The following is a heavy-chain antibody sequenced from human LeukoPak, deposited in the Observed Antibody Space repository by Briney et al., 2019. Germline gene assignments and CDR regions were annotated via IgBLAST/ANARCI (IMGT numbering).Heavy chain of an antibody. V-gene: IGHV4-59*01. Sequence: SETLSLTCTVSGGSISSYYWSWVRQPPGKGLEWIGYIYYSGSTNYNPSLKSRVTISVDTSKNQFSLKLSSVTAADTAVYYCAREADAFDIWGQGTMVTVSS. CDR3: AREADAFDI. CDR1: GGSISSYY. J-gene: IGHJ3*02. CDR2: IYYSGST.